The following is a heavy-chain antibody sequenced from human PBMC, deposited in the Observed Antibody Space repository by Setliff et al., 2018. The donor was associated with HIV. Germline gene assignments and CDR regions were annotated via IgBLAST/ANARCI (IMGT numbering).Heavy chain of an antibody. D-gene: IGHD2-21*01. CDR2: IIPIFGTE. CDR1: GGAFSSYA. V-gene: IGHV1-69*13. CDR3: ATLTYCAGDCYSTGSSDI. J-gene: IGHJ3*02. Sequence: SVKVSCKASGGAFSSYAISWVRQAPGQGLEWMGGIIPIFGTEKYPLKFQGRVTITADESTSTAYMELSRLRSEDTAVYYCATLTYCAGDCYSTGSSDIWGQGTMVTVSS.